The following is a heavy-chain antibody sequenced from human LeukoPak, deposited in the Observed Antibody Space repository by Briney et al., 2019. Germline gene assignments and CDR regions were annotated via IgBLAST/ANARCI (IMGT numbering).Heavy chain of an antibody. CDR1: GFTFSSYW. D-gene: IGHD3-3*01. V-gene: IGHV3-7*01. CDR3: ARAYYDFWSGYPHYFDY. CDR2: IKQDGSEK. J-gene: IGHJ4*02. Sequence: GGSLRLSCAASGFTFSSYWMSWVRQAPGKGLEWVANIKQDGSEKYYVDSVKGRFTISRDNAKNSLHLQMNSLRAEDTAVYYCARAYYDFWSGYPHYFDYWGQGTLVTVSS.